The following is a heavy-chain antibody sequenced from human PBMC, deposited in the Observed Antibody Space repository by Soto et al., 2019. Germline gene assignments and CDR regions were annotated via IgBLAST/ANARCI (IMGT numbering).Heavy chain of an antibody. Sequence: QITLKESGPTLVKPTQTLTLTCTFSAFSLSTGGVGVGWIRQPPGKALEWLALIYWDDDKRYSPSLRSRLTITKDTSKNLVVLTITNMVPVDTATYYCIQSRCGGDCLQSYASYYYYGMDVWGQGTTVTVSS. D-gene: IGHD2-21*02. CDR3: IQSRCGGDCLQSYASYYYYGMDV. J-gene: IGHJ6*02. CDR1: AFSLSTGGVG. V-gene: IGHV2-5*02. CDR2: IYWDDDK.